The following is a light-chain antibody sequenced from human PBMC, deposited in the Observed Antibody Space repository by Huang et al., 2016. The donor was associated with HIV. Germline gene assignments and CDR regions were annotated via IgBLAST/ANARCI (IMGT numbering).Light chain of an antibody. Sequence: EIVMTQSPGTLSVSPGESATLSCRASQSVGRKLAWYQQKPGQAPRLLRYGASTRATGVPARFSGSGSGTEFTLTISSLQSEDFAIYYCQQYNKWPPGTFGQGTKLEI. J-gene: IGKJ2*01. CDR1: QSVGRK. CDR2: GAS. V-gene: IGKV3-15*01. CDR3: QQYNKWPPGT.